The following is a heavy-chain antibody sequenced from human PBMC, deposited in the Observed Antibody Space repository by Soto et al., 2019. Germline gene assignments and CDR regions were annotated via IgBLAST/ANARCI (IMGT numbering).Heavy chain of an antibody. CDR3: AHSTSGYYF. V-gene: IGHV2-5*01. Sequence: QITLKESGPTLAKPTQTLTLTCTFSGFSISTSGVSVGWFRQPPGKALEWLALIYWNEDKRYTPSLKSRLTISKDTSKDHVVLSMTDMXXADTAXXFXAHSTSGYYF. J-gene: IGHJ4*01. CDR2: IYWNEDK. D-gene: IGHD3-3*01. CDR1: GFSISTSGVS.